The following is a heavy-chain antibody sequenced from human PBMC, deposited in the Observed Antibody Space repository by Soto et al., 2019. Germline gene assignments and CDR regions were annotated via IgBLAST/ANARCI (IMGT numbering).Heavy chain of an antibody. J-gene: IGHJ4*02. CDR3: ARDLPTLDY. V-gene: IGHV1-3*01. Sequence: ASVKVSCKASGYTFTSYAMHWVRQAPGQGLEWMGWINAHNGNTKYSQKLQGRVTMTTDTSTSTAYMELRSLRSDDTAVYYCARDLPTLDYWGQGTLVTVSS. CDR2: INAHNGNT. CDR1: GYTFTSYA.